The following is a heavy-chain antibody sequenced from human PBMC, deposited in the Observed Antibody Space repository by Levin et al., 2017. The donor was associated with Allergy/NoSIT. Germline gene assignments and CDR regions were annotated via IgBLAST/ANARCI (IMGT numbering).Heavy chain of an antibody. Sequence: RPGGSLRLSCAASGFTFSSYWMHWVRQAPGKGLVWVSRINSDGSSTSYVDSVKGRFTISRDNAKNTLYLQMNSLRAEDTAVYYCAREIAVAGPARRRLFDYWGQGTLVTVSS. CDR1: GFTFSSYW. J-gene: IGHJ4*02. CDR3: AREIAVAGPARRRLFDY. CDR2: INSDGSST. V-gene: IGHV3-74*01. D-gene: IGHD6-19*01.